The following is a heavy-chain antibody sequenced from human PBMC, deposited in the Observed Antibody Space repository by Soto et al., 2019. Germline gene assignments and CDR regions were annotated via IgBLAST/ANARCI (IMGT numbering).Heavy chain of an antibody. D-gene: IGHD3-16*02. V-gene: IGHV4-30-4*01. CDR3: ARRYLY. CDR2: IDSSGST. CDR1: GDSISNGDYY. Sequence: SETLSLTCTVSGDSISNGDYYWSWVRQPPGRGLEWIGYIDSSGSTYYNPSLKSRLTMSVDMSKNQFSLRLTSVTAADTAVYYCARRYLYWGQGLLVTVSS. J-gene: IGHJ4*02.